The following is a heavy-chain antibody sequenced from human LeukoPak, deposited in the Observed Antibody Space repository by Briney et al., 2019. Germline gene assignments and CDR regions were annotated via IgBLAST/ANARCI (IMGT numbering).Heavy chain of an antibody. CDR1: GASISSGGYF. V-gene: IGHV4-31*03. D-gene: IGHD1-1*01. CDR3: ARAPGSAYNAYYFDY. J-gene: IGHJ4*02. Sequence: SQTLSLTCTVSGASISSGGYFWGWIRQHPWKGLEWMGYFFYSGSAYYNPSLKSRVTISVDTSKNQISLKLSSVTAADTAVYYCARAPGSAYNAYYFDYWGQGTLVTVSS. CDR2: FFYSGSA.